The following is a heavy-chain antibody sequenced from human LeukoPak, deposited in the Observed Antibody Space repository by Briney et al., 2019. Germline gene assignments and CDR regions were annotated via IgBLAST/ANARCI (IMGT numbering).Heavy chain of an antibody. D-gene: IGHD3-10*01. V-gene: IGHV4-4*07. CDR1: GGSISSYY. Sequence: SETLSLTCTVSGGSISSYYWSWIRQPAGKGLEWIGRIYTSGSTNYNPSLKSRVTISVDTSKNQFSLKLSSVTAADTAVYYCARAVYYYGSGSYFSFYYMDVWGKGTTVTVSS. J-gene: IGHJ6*03. CDR3: ARAVYYYGSGSYFSFYYMDV. CDR2: IYTSGST.